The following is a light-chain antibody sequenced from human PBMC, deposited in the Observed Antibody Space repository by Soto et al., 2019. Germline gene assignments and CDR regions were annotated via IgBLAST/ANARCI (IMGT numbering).Light chain of an antibody. CDR1: QSVGTY. V-gene: IGKV3-20*01. J-gene: IGKJ1*01. Sequence: EIVLTQSPATLSLSPGERATLSCRASQSVGTYLAWYQQKPGQAPRFLIYGASSRATGIPDRFSGSGSGTDFTLTISRLEPEDFAAYYCQQYGSSPTPFGQGTKVDIK. CDR3: QQYGSSPTP. CDR2: GAS.